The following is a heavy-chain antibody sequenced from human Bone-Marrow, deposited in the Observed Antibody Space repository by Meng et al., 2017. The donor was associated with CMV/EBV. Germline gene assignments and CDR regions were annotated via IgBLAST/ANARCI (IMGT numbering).Heavy chain of an antibody. V-gene: IGHV3-23*01. CDR3: AKYQAYSNPPVDY. CDR1: GSTFSSYA. Sequence: GESLKISCAASGSTFSSYAMSWVRQAPGRGLEWVSGISDSTYYADSVKGRFTISRDNSKNTLYLQMNSLRAEDTAVYYGAKYQAYSNPPVDYWGQGTLVTVSS. J-gene: IGHJ4*02. D-gene: IGHD4-11*01. CDR2: ISDST.